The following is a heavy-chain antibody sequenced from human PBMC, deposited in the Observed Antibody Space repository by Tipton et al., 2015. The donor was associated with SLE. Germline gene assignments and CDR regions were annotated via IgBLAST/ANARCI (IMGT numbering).Heavy chain of an antibody. CDR2: IYYSGST. J-gene: IGHJ3*02. V-gene: IGHV4-61*08. Sequence: TLSLTCTVSGGSISRGGYYWSWIRQHPGKGLEWIGYIYYSGSTNYNPSLKSRVTISVDTSKNQFSLKLSSVTAADTAVYYCARERGVFDSYDAFDIWGQGTMVTVSS. D-gene: IGHD3-22*01. CDR1: GGSISRGGYY. CDR3: ARERGVFDSYDAFDI.